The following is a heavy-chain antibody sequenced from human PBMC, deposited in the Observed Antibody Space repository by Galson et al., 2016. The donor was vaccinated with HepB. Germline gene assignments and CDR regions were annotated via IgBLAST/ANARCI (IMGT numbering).Heavy chain of an antibody. CDR1: GYTFSSYA. J-gene: IGHJ5*02. CDR3: VRDFAGSLYGDYDPQWLDP. Sequence: SLRLSCAASGYTFSSYAMSWVRQAPGKGLEWVSAIITSVGSTYYADSVKGRFTISRDNSNNTVYLQMNSLRAEDTAIYYCVRDFAGSLYGDYDPQWLDPWGQGTLVTVSS. V-gene: IGHV3-23*01. CDR2: IITSVGST. D-gene: IGHD4-17*01.